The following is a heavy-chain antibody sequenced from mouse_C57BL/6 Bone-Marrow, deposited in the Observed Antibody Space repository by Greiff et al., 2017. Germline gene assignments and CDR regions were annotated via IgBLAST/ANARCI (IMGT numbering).Heavy chain of an antibody. CDR3: ARLLCFYAMDY. D-gene: IGHD1-1*02. V-gene: IGHV5-4*03. CDR1: GFTFSSYA. CDR2: ISDGGSYT. J-gene: IGHJ4*01. Sequence: EVMLVESGGGLVKPGGSLKLSCAASGFTFSSYAMSWVSQTPEKRLEWVATISDGGSYTYYPDNVKGRFTISRDNAKNNLYLQMSHLKSEDTAMYYCARLLCFYAMDYWGQGTSVTVSS.